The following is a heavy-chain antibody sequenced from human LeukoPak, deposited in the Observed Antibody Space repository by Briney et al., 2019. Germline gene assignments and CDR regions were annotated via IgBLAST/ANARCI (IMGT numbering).Heavy chain of an antibody. Sequence: SETLSLTCTVSGYSISSGYYWGWIRQPPGKGLEWIGSIYHSGSTYYNPSLKSRVTISVNTSKNQFSLKLSSVTAADTAVYYCARRDYYDSSLDYWGQGTLVTVSS. CDR1: GYSISSGYY. D-gene: IGHD3-22*01. V-gene: IGHV4-38-2*02. CDR2: IYHSGST. CDR3: ARRDYYDSSLDY. J-gene: IGHJ4*02.